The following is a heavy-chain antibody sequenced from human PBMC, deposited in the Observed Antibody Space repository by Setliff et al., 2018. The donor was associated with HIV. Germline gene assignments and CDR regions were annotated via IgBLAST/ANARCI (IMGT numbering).Heavy chain of an antibody. CDR2: IDPSDSYT. Sequence: GESLKISCKGSGYSFTSYWISWVRQMPGKGLEWMGRIDPSDSYTNYSPSFQGYVTISADKSISTAYLQWSSLKASDTAMYYCARYYYDSSSRSYYYYYYMDVWGKGTTVTVSS. J-gene: IGHJ6*03. D-gene: IGHD3-22*01. CDR1: GYSFTSYW. CDR3: ARYYYDSSSRSYYYYYYMDV. V-gene: IGHV5-10-1*01.